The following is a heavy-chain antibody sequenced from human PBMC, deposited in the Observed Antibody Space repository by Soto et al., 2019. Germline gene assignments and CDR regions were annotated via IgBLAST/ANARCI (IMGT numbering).Heavy chain of an antibody. CDR2: FDPEDGET. CDR3: ATDKMKLHQDSSGWYVFQDY. CDR1: GYTLTELS. Sequence: ASVKVSCKVSGYTLTELSMHWVRQAPGKGLEWMGGFDPEDGETIYAQNFQGRVTMTGDTSTDTAYMELSSLRSEDTAVYYCATDKMKLHQDSSGWYVFQDYWGQGTLVTVSS. D-gene: IGHD6-19*01. V-gene: IGHV1-24*01. J-gene: IGHJ4*02.